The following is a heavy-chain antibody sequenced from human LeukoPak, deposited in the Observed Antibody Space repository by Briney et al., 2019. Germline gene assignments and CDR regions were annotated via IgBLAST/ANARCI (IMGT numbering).Heavy chain of an antibody. CDR1: GYTFTSYY. CDR3: ARPGDAFDI. CDR2: MNPNSGNT. V-gene: IGHV1-8*02. J-gene: IGHJ3*02. Sequence: ASVKVSCKASGYTFTSYYMHWVRQATGQGLEWMGWMNPNSGNTGYAQKFQGRVTMTRNTSISTAYMELSSLRSEDTAVYYCARPGDAFDIWGQGTMVTVSS.